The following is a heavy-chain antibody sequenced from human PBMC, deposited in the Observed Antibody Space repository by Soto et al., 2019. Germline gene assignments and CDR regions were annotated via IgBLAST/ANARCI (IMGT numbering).Heavy chain of an antibody. CDR2: IYHSGST. CDR3: ARDGAVVTASNNWFDP. CDR1: GGSISSGGYS. D-gene: IGHD2-21*02. V-gene: IGHV4-30-2*01. J-gene: IGHJ5*02. Sequence: PSETLSLTCAVSGGSISSGGYSWSWIRQPPGKGLEWIGYIYHSGSTYYNQSLKSRVTISVDRTKNQFSLKLSSVTAADTAVYYCARDGAVVTASNNWFDPWGQGTLVTVSS.